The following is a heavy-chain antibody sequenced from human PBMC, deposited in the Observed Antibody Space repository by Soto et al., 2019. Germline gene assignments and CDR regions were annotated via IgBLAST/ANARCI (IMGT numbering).Heavy chain of an antibody. Sequence: PGGSLRLCCAASGFTFSSYAMSWVRQAPGKGLEWVSAMSGSGGSTYYADSVKGGFTISRDNSKNTLYLQMNSLRAEDTAVYYCAKNAGDFWSGYYNYYFDYWGQGTLVTVSS. CDR1: GFTFSSYA. J-gene: IGHJ4*02. V-gene: IGHV3-23*01. CDR3: AKNAGDFWSGYYNYYFDY. CDR2: MSGSGGST. D-gene: IGHD3-3*01.